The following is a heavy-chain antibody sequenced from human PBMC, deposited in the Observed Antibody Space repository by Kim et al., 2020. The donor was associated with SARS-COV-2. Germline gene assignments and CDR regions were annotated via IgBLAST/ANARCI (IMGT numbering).Heavy chain of an antibody. Sequence: GESLKISCAASGFPLSTNAMTWLRQAPGKGLEWVSDIRGTGDTYYADSVRGRLIISRDTSKNTLYLQMNSLGVEDTAVYYCVGAGSGSSWGQGTRVTVSS. CDR1: GFPLSTNA. J-gene: IGHJ1*01. D-gene: IGHD3-10*01. CDR3: VGAGSGSS. V-gene: IGHV3-23*01. CDR2: IRGTGDT.